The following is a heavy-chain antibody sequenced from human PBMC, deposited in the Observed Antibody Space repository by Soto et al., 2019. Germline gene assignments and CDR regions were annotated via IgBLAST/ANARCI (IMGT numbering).Heavy chain of an antibody. CDR1: GFTFSTYA. CDR2: IGGLSGGT. D-gene: IGHD3-9*01. Sequence: EVQVLESGGGSVQPGGALRLSCVASGFTFSTYAMSWVRQAPGKGLEWVSGIGGLSGGTDYADSVKGRLTISRDNSKNTLYLQMNSLRAEDTAVYFCAKVSILTESYHYYAMDVWGQGTTVTVSS. J-gene: IGHJ6*02. V-gene: IGHV3-23*01. CDR3: AKVSILTESYHYYAMDV.